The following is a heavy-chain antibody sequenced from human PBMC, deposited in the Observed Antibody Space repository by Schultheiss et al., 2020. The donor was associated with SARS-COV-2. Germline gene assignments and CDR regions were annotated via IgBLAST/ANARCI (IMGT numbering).Heavy chain of an antibody. CDR2: IYYSGST. J-gene: IGHJ6*02. Sequence: SQTLSLTCSVSGGSISGGVYYWSWIRQPPGKGLEWIGYIYYSGSTNYNPSLKRRVTMSVDTSKNQFSLKLSSVTAADTAVYYCARDPRGYCSSTSCYSGGMDVWGQGTTVTVSS. CDR1: GGSISGGVYY. V-gene: IGHV4-61*08. D-gene: IGHD2-2*01. CDR3: ARDPRGYCSSTSCYSGGMDV.